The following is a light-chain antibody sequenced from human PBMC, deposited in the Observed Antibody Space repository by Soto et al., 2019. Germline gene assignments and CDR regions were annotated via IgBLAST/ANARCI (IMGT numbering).Light chain of an antibody. CDR2: EVS. J-gene: IGLJ3*02. Sequence: QSALTQPPSASGSPGQSVTISCTRTSSDIGGYNYVSWYQHHPGKAPKVMIYEVSKRPSGVPDRFSGSKSGNTASLTVSGLQPEDEADYYCSSYAGSNNLGVFGGGTKLTVL. V-gene: IGLV2-8*01. CDR1: SSDIGGYNY. CDR3: SSYAGSNNLGV.